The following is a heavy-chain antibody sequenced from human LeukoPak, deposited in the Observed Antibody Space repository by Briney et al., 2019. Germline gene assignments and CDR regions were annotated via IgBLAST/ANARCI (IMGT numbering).Heavy chain of an antibody. CDR3: ARHWNDVGAFDI. D-gene: IGHD1-1*01. Sequence: SETLSLTCAVYGGSFSGYYWSWIRQPPGKGLEWIGEINHSGSTNYNPSLKSRVTISVDTSKNQFSLRLSSVTAADTAVYYCARHWNDVGAFDIWGHGTMVTVSS. CDR1: GGSFSGYY. V-gene: IGHV4-34*01. J-gene: IGHJ3*02. CDR2: INHSGST.